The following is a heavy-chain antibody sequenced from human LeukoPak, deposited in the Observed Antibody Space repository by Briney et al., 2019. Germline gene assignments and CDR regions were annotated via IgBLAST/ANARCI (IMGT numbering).Heavy chain of an antibody. CDR3: ARVTVLSGSSCYGCPNWFDP. CDR1: GGSISSSSYY. J-gene: IGHJ5*02. V-gene: IGHV4-61*02. CDR2: IYTSGST. D-gene: IGHD2-15*01. Sequence: SSETLSLTCTVSGGSISSSSYYWGWIRQPAGKGLEWIGRIYTSGSTNYNPSLKSRVTISVDTSKNQFSLKLSSVTAADTAVYYCARVTVLSGSSCYGCPNWFDPWGQGTLVTVSS.